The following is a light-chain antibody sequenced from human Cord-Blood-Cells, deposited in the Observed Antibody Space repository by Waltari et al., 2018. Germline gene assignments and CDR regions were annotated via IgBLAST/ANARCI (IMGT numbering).Light chain of an antibody. CDR3: CSYAGSYV. CDR1: SSDVGGYNY. V-gene: IGLV2-11*01. Sequence: QSALTQPRSVSGSPGQSVTISCTGTSSDVGGYNYVSWYQQHPGKAPKLMIYDVSKRPSGVPDRVCGSKSGNTASLTISGLQAEDEADYYCCSYAGSYVFGGGTKLTVL. CDR2: DVS. J-gene: IGLJ2*01.